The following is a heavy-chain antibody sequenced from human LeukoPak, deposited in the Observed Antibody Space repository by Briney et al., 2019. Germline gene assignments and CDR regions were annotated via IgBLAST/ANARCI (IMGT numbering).Heavy chain of an antibody. D-gene: IGHD3-9*01. Sequence: GGSLRLSCAASGFTFSRYWMSWVRQAPGKGLEWVANIKQDGSEKYYVDSVKGRFTISRDNAKNSLYLQMNSLRAVDTAVYYCARGKDWYDYWGQGTLVTVSS. CDR1: GFTFSRYW. J-gene: IGHJ4*02. CDR2: IKQDGSEK. V-gene: IGHV3-7*03. CDR3: ARGKDWYDY.